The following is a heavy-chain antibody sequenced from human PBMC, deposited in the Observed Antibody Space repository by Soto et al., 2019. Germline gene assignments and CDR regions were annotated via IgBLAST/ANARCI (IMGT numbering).Heavy chain of an antibody. CDR2: INAGNGNT. D-gene: IGHD6-13*01. J-gene: IGHJ4*02. Sequence: QVQLVQSGAEVKKPGASVKVSCKASGYTFTSYAMHWVRQAPGQRLEWMGWINAGNGNTKYSQKFQGRVTITRDTSASTAYMELSSLRSEDTAVYYCATHSSSWYYFDYWGQGTLVTVSS. V-gene: IGHV1-3*01. CDR1: GYTFTSYA. CDR3: ATHSSSWYYFDY.